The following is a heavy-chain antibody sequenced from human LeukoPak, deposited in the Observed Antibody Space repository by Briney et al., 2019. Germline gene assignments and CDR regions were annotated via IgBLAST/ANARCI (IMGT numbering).Heavy chain of an antibody. V-gene: IGHV4-59*01. Sequence: PSETLSLTCTVSGGSISSYYWSWIRQPPGKGLEWIGWSYHRGSTSYNPSLKSRVAISVDTSKNQFSLKLSSVTAADTAVYYCARDRELGYWGQGTLVIVPS. CDR3: ARDRELGY. J-gene: IGHJ4*02. CDR1: GGSISSYY. CDR2: SYHRGST.